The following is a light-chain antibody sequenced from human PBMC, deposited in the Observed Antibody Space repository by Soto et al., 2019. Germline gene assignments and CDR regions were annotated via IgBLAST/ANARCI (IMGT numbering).Light chain of an antibody. V-gene: IGLV1-47*02. CDR1: NSNVGSNY. CDR3: ASWSDSLNAYV. J-gene: IGLJ1*01. CDR2: STN. Sequence: QSVLTQPPSASGTPGQRVTISCSGSNSNVGSNYVYWYQQLPGTAPKLLIYSTNQRPSGVPDRFSGSKSGTSASLAISGLRSGDDADYYCASWSDSLNAYVFGAGTKVTVL.